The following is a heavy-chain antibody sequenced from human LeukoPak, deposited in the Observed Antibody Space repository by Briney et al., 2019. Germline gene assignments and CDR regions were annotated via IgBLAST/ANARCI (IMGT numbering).Heavy chain of an antibody. CDR2: ISSSGSTI. CDR3: ARDYSSGWDAFDI. Sequence: PGGSLTLSCADSGFTLNNYEQNRVRQAPGNGLEWASYISSSGSTIYYADSVKGRFTISRDNAKNSLYLQMSSLRAADTAVYYCARDYSSGWDAFDIWAKGQWSPSLQ. D-gene: IGHD6-19*01. J-gene: IGHJ3*02. V-gene: IGHV3-48*03. CDR1: GFTLNNYE.